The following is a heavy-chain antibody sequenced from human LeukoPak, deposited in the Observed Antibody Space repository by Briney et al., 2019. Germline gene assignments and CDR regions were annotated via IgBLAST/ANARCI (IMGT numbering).Heavy chain of an antibody. D-gene: IGHD2-2*01. CDR1: GYTFTSYD. V-gene: IGHV1-8*01. Sequence: GASVTVSCKASGYTFTSYDINWVRQAPGQGLEWMGWMNPNSGNTGYAQKFQGRVTMTRNTSISTAYMELSSLRSEDTAVYYCARVPIVVVPAASYGMDVWGQGTTVTVSS. CDR2: MNPNSGNT. J-gene: IGHJ6*02. CDR3: ARVPIVVVPAASYGMDV.